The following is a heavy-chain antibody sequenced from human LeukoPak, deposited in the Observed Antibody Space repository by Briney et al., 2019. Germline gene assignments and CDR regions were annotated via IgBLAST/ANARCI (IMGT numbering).Heavy chain of an antibody. CDR1: NYRFTSYG. CDR2: ISGYNGDT. V-gene: IGHV1-18*01. Sequence: ASVKVSCKAANYRFTSYGISWVRQAPGQGLEWMGRISGYNGDTIYAQKFQGRLIMTTDTSTSTAYMELRSLRSDDTAVYYCATDRTDHLLSLYYMDAWGEGTVVTVSS. CDR3: ATDRTDHLLSLYYMDA. D-gene: IGHD3-22*01. J-gene: IGHJ6*03.